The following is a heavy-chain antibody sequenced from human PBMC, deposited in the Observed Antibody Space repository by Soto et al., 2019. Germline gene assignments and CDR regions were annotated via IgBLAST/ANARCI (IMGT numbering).Heavy chain of an antibody. V-gene: IGHV1-58*01. CDR1: GFIFTSSA. Sequence: SVKVSCKASGFIFTSSAVQWLRQARGQRLEWIGWIAVGSGDTRYAQKFQERVTITRDVSTSTSYMDLSSLTSEDTAVYYCAATSPDHHDTIGYSREYFQHGGQGTPVTVSS. CDR2: IAVGSGDT. J-gene: IGHJ1*01. D-gene: IGHD3-22*01. CDR3: AATSPDHHDTIGYSREYFQH.